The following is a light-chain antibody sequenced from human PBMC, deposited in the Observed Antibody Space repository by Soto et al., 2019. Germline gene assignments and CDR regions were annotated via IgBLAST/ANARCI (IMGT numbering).Light chain of an antibody. Sequence: DIVMTQSPASLAVSLGERATINCKSSQSILYSSNNKNYLAWYQQKPGQPPKLLIYWASTRESGVPDRFSGSGSGTDFTLNISSLQAEDVAVYYCQQYYSPWTFGQGTKVEIK. V-gene: IGKV4-1*01. J-gene: IGKJ1*01. CDR2: WAS. CDR3: QQYYSPWT. CDR1: QSILYSSNNKNY.